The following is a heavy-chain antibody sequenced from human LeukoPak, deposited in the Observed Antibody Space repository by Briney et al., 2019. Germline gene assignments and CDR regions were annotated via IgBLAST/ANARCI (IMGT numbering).Heavy chain of an antibody. Sequence: GGSLRLSCAASGFTFSSYAMHWVRQAPGKGLEWVAVIWYDGSNKYYAVSVQGQFTISRANSKNTLYLQLKILRAEDTAVYYCARDYYYGSGSYYNGDYWGQGTLVTVSS. CDR1: GFTFSSYA. V-gene: IGHV3-33*01. D-gene: IGHD3-10*01. CDR2: IWYDGSNK. J-gene: IGHJ4*02. CDR3: ARDYYYGSGSYYNGDY.